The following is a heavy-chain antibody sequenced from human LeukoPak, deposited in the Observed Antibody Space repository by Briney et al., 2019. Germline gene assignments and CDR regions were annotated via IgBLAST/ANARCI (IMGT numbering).Heavy chain of an antibody. D-gene: IGHD6-19*01. CDR1: GGTFSSYA. CDR3: ARDGDSSGWYYFDY. J-gene: IGHJ4*02. CDR2: IIPIFGTA. V-gene: IGHV1-69*13. Sequence: GASVKVSCKASGGTFSSYAISWVRQAPGQGLEWMGGIIPIFGTANYVQKFQGRVTITADESTSTAYMELSSLRSEDTAVYYCARDGDSSGWYYFDYWGQGTLVTVSS.